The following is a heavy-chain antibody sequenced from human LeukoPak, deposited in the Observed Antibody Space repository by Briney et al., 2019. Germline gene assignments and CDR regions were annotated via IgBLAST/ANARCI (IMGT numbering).Heavy chain of an antibody. J-gene: IGHJ4*02. V-gene: IGHV3-33*06. CDR2: IWYDGSNK. CDR3: AKDFTREDY. CDR1: GFTFSSYG. D-gene: IGHD1-26*01. Sequence: PGRSLRLSCAAPGFTFSSYGMHWVRQAPGKGLEWVAVIWYDGSNKYYADSVKGRFTISRDNSKNTLYLQMNSLRTEDTALYYCAKDFTREDYWGQGTLVTVSS.